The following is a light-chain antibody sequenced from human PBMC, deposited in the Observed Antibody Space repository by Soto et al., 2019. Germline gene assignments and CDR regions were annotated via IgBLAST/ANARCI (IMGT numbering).Light chain of an antibody. CDR1: QTISSW. Sequence: EITMTQSPSTLTRSVGDRVTITCRASQTISSWLAWYHQKPGMAPKLLISDAYTLESGVPSRFSGSGSGPEFTLTISSLQPDDFGPYYCPQYTSFAWTFGQGTKVDI. CDR2: DAY. J-gene: IGKJ1*01. V-gene: IGKV1-5*01. CDR3: PQYTSFAWT.